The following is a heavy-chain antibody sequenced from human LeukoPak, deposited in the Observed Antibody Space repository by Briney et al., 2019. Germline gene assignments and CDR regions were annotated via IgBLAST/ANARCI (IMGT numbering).Heavy chain of an antibody. CDR2: IYYSGST. CDR1: GGSISSYY. CDR3: ARGGGGYCSSTSCYVDWFDP. J-gene: IGHJ5*02. D-gene: IGHD2-2*01. V-gene: IGHV4-59*01. Sequence: SETLSLTCTVSGGSISSYYWSWIRQSPGKGLEWIGYIYYSGSTNYNPSLKSRVTISVDTSKNQFSLKLSSVTAADTAVYYCARGGGGYCSSTSCYVDWFDPWGQGTLVTVSS.